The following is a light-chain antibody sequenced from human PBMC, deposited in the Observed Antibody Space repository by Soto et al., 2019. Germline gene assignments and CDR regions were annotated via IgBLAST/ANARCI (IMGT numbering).Light chain of an antibody. CDR2: DAS. CDR3: QQYDNLPIT. Sequence: DIQMTQSPSSLSASVGDRVTITCQASQDISNYLNWYQQKPGKAPKLLIYDASNLETGVPSRFSGSGSGTDFNFTISNLQPEDIATYYCQQYDNLPITFGQGTRLEIK. CDR1: QDISNY. V-gene: IGKV1-33*01. J-gene: IGKJ5*01.